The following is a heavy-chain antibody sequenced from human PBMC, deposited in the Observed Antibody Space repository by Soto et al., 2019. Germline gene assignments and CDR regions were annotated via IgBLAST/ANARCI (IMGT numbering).Heavy chain of an antibody. CDR2: ISGSGGST. Sequence: GGSLRLSCAASGFTFSGYAMSWVRQAPGKGLEWVSAISGSGGSTYYADSVKGRFTISRDNSKNTLYLQMNSLRAEDTAVYYCAKDVXPEVMGLMALAGMLFDYWGQGTLVTVSS. CDR3: AKDVXPEVMGLMALAGMLFDY. CDR1: GFTFSGYA. V-gene: IGHV3-23*01. D-gene: IGHD6-19*01. J-gene: IGHJ4*02.